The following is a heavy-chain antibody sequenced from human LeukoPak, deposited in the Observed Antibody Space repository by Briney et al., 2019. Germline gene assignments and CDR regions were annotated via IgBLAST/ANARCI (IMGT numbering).Heavy chain of an antibody. CDR3: AKFGQVAGTGGDY. D-gene: IGHD6-19*01. J-gene: IGHJ4*02. V-gene: IGHV4-4*08. Sequence: SETLSLTCTVSGGSISTYYWSWIRQSPGKGLEWIGYIYTSGSTNYNPSLKSRVTISVDTSKNQFSLKLSSVTAADTAVYYCAKFGQVAGTGGDYWGQGMLVTVSS. CDR1: GGSISTYY. CDR2: IYTSGST.